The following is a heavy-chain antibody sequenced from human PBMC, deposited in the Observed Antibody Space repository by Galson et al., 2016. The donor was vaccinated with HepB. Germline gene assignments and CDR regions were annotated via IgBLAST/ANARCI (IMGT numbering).Heavy chain of an antibody. CDR3: AGLRDYGYFDY. CDR2: MYHSGST. J-gene: IGHJ4*02. CDR1: GGSISSSGYY. D-gene: IGHD3-10*01. Sequence: ETLSLTCTVSGGSISSSGYYWGWIRQPPQKGLEWIGTMYHSGSTYYKPSLKSRVTISVDTSKNHFSLKLSSVTAADTAVYYCAGLRDYGYFDYWGQGTAVTVSS. V-gene: IGHV4-39*02.